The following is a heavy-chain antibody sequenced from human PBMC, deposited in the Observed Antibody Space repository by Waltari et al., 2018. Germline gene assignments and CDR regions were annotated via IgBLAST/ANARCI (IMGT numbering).Heavy chain of an antibody. CDR1: GFTFSRYW. Sequence: EVQLVESGGGLVQPGGSLRLSCAASGFTFSRYWLSWVRQAPGKGLEWVANIKQDGSEKYYVDSVKGRFTISRDNAKNSLYLQMNSLRAEDTAVYYCARDWGMVVGFDYWGQGTLVTVSS. J-gene: IGHJ4*02. CDR2: IKQDGSEK. CDR3: ARDWGMVVGFDY. D-gene: IGHD2-15*01. V-gene: IGHV3-7*01.